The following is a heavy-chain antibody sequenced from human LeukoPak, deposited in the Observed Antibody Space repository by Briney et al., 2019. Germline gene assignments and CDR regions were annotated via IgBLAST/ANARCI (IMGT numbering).Heavy chain of an antibody. Sequence: GGSLRLSCAASGFTFSSYEMNWVRQAPGKGLEWVSSISSSSSYIYYADSVKGRFTISRDNAKNSLYLQMNSLRAEDTAVYYCARDGPYSSGWGPYYMDVWGKGTTVTVSS. CDR2: ISSSSSYI. CDR1: GFTFSSYE. D-gene: IGHD6-19*01. V-gene: IGHV3-21*01. J-gene: IGHJ6*03. CDR3: ARDGPYSSGWGPYYMDV.